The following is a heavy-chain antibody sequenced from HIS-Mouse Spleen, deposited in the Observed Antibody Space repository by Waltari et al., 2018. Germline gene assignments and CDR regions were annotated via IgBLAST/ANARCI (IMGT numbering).Heavy chain of an antibody. CDR3: ARIAEGYSSGWYAFDY. Sequence: QVTLRESGPALVKPTQTLTLTCTFSGFSLSTSGMCVSWIRQPPGKALEWLARIDWDDDKYYSKSLKTRLTLSKATSKSQVVLTMTNMDPVDTATYYCARIAEGYSSGWYAFDYWGQGTLVTVSS. CDR1: GFSLSTSGMC. CDR2: IDWDDDK. V-gene: IGHV2-70*15. D-gene: IGHD6-19*01. J-gene: IGHJ4*02.